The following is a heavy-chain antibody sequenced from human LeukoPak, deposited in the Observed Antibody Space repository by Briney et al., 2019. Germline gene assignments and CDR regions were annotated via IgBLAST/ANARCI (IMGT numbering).Heavy chain of an antibody. Sequence: GASVKVSCKASGYTFTRYYMHWVRQAPGQGLEWMGRINPTSGGTNYAQKFQGRVTMTRDTSISTAYMELSRLRSDDAAVYYCARDRDYGDASFDPWGQGTLVTVSS. CDR2: INPTSGGT. CDR3: ARDRDYGDASFDP. D-gene: IGHD4-17*01. J-gene: IGHJ5*02. V-gene: IGHV1-2*06. CDR1: GYTFTRYY.